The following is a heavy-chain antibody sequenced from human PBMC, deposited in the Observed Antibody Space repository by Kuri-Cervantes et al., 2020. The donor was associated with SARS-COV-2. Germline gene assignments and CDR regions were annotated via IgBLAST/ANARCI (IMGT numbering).Heavy chain of an antibody. Sequence: GGSLRLSCKGSGYSFTSYWIGWVRQMPGKGLEWMGIIYPGDSDTRYSPSLQGQVTISADKSISTAYLQWSSLKASDTAMYYCALKPAPMIEGWFDPWGQGTLVTVSS. J-gene: IGHJ5*02. D-gene: IGHD3-22*01. CDR2: IYPGDSDT. CDR3: ALKPAPMIEGWFDP. CDR1: GYSFTSYW. V-gene: IGHV5-51*01.